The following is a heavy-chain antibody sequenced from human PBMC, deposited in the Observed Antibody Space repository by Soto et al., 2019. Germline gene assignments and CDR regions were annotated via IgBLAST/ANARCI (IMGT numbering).Heavy chain of an antibody. V-gene: IGHV1-3*01. CDR1: GYTFTSYA. J-gene: IGHJ6*03. CDR3: AREGGGVPAAMLVYYDYYMDV. Sequence: QVPLVQSGAEVKKPGASVKVSCKASGYTFTSYAMHWVRQAPGQRPEWMGWINAGNVNTKYSQKFQGRVTITRNTSASTAYMELSSLRSEDTAVYYCAREGGGVPAAMLVYYDYYMDVWGKGTTVTVSS. CDR2: INAGNVNT. D-gene: IGHD2-2*01.